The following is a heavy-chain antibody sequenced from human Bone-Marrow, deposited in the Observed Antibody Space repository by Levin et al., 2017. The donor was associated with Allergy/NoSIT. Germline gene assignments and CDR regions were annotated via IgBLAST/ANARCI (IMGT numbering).Heavy chain of an antibody. CDR3: AKDVTEAVAVSNWFDA. V-gene: IGHV1-2*02. D-gene: IGHD6-19*01. CDR2: IDPNSGIT. Sequence: GGSLRLSCKASGYTFTGHYMHWVRQAPGQGLEWMGWIDPNSGITKYAQRFQGRVTMTRDTSISTAYMEVSRLRSDDTALYYCAKDVTEAVAVSNWFDAWGQGSLVIVSS. CDR1: GYTFTGHY. J-gene: IGHJ5*02.